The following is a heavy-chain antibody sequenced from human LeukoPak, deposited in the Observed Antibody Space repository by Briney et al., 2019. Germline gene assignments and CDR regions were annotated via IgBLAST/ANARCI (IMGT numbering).Heavy chain of an antibody. CDR2: IKQDGSEK. D-gene: IGHD6-13*01. J-gene: IGHJ2*01. V-gene: IGHV3-7*01. Sequence: PGGSLRLSCAASGFTFSNYWMNWVRQAPGTGLEWVANIKQDGSEKYYVDSVKGRFTISRDNVKNTLYLQMNSLRTEDTAVYYCAKDFSSSSLGSWYFDLWGRGALVTVYS. CDR1: GFTFSNYW. CDR3: AKDFSSSSLGSWYFDL.